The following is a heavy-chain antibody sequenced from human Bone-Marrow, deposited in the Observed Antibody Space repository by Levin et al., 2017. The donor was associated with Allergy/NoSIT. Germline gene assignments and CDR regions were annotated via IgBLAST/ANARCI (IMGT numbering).Heavy chain of an antibody. D-gene: IGHD5-18*01. Sequence: SQTLSLTCPVSCGSISSYYWTWIRQPPGKGLEWIGYIFYSGSTRYNSSLKSRVTMSVDTSRNQFSLKLSSVTAADTAVYYCARHASAMATFDSWGQGTLVTVSS. CDR1: CGSISSYY. CDR3: ARHASAMATFDS. V-gene: IGHV4-59*08. CDR2: IFYSGST. J-gene: IGHJ4*02.